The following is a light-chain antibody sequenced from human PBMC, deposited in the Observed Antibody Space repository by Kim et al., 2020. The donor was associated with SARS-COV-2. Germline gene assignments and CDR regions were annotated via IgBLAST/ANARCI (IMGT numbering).Light chain of an antibody. J-gene: IGLJ2*01. CDR1: SGSIASNY. Sequence: GKTVTLSCSRSSGSIASNYVQWYQQRPGSAPTTVIYADDRRPSGVPDRFSGSLDSSSNSASLTISGLKTEDEADYYCQSYDSNSLIFGGGTQLTVL. V-gene: IGLV6-57*03. CDR3: QSYDSNSLI. CDR2: ADD.